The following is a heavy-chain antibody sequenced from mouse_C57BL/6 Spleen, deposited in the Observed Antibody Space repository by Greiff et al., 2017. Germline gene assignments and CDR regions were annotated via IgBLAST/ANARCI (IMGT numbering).Heavy chain of an antibody. CDR3: ARDYYDAMDY. D-gene: IGHD1-1*02. CDR1: GFTFSDFY. CDR2: SRNKANDYTT. V-gene: IGHV7-1*01. Sequence: EVKVVESGGGLVQSGRSLRLSCATSGFTFSDFYMEWVRQAPGKGLEWIAASRNKANDYTTEYSASVKGRFIVSRDTSQSILYLQMNALRAEDTAIYYCARDYYDAMDYWGQGTSVTVSS. J-gene: IGHJ4*01.